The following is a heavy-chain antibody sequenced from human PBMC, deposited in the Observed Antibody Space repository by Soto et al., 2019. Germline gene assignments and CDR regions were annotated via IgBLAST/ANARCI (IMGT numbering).Heavy chain of an antibody. Sequence: GGSLRLSCAASGFTVSSNYMSWVRQAPGKGLEWVSVIYSGGSTYYADSVKGRFTISRDNSKNTLYLQMNSLRAEDTAVYYCARILGIVATTRNAFDIWGQGTMVTVSS. CDR3: ARILGIVATTRNAFDI. D-gene: IGHD5-12*01. J-gene: IGHJ3*02. CDR2: IYSGGST. CDR1: GFTVSSNY. V-gene: IGHV3-53*01.